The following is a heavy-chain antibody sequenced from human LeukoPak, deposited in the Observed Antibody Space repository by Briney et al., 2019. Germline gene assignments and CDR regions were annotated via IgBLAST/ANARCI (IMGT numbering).Heavy chain of an antibody. J-gene: IGHJ4*02. CDR2: ISSSSSYI. V-gene: IGHV3-21*01. Sequence: PGGSLRLSCAASGFTFSSYWMSWVRQAPGKGLEWVSSISSSSSYIYYADSVKGRFTISRDNAKNSLYLQMNSLRAEDTAVYYCARDRNTARSDYWGQGTLVTVSS. D-gene: IGHD5-18*01. CDR1: GFTFSSYW. CDR3: ARDRNTARSDY.